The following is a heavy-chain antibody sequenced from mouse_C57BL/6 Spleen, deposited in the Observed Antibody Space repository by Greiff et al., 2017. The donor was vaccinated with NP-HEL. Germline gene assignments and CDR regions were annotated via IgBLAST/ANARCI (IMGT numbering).Heavy chain of an antibody. D-gene: IGHD2-3*01. CDR2: IYPGSGST. CDR1: GYTFTSYW. Sequence: QVQLQQPGAELVKPGASVKMSCKASGYTFTSYWITWVKQRPGQGLEWIGDIYPGSGSTNYNEKFKSKATLTVDTSSSTAYMQLSSLTSEDSAVYYCARADDGYYRYYYAMDYWGQGTSVTVSS. V-gene: IGHV1-55*01. J-gene: IGHJ4*01. CDR3: ARADDGYYRYYYAMDY.